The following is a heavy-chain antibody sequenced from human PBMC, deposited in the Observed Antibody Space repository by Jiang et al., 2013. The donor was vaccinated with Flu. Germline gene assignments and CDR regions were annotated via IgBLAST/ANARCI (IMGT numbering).Heavy chain of an antibody. CDR1: GFTFSSYA. Sequence: ASGFTFSSYAMSWVRQAPGKGLEWVSAISGSGGSTYYADSVKGRFTISRDNSKNTLYLQMNSLRAEDTAVYYCAKAYKGPQYYYDSSGYFKQYYYYGMDVWGKGTTVTVSS. D-gene: IGHD3-22*01. J-gene: IGHJ6*04. CDR3: AKAYKGPQYYYDSSGYFKQYYYYGMDV. V-gene: IGHV3-23*01. CDR2: ISGSGGST.